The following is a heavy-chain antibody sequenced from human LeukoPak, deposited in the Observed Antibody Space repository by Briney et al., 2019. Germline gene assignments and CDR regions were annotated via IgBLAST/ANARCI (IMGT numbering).Heavy chain of an antibody. J-gene: IGHJ5*02. V-gene: IGHV1-18*01. Sequence: VASVKVSCKASGYTFTRYGISWVRQAPGQGLEWMGWISAYNGNTNYAQKLQGRVTMTTDTSTSTAYMELRSLRSDDTAVYYCARSITMVRGVIIPNWFDPWGQGTLVTVSS. D-gene: IGHD3-10*01. CDR1: GYTFTRYG. CDR3: ARSITMVRGVIIPNWFDP. CDR2: ISAYNGNT.